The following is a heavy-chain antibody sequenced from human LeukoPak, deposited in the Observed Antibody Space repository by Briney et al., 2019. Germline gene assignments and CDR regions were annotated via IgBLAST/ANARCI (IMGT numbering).Heavy chain of an antibody. D-gene: IGHD1-26*01. CDR1: GFTFSTYW. V-gene: IGHV3-33*08. J-gene: IGHJ2*01. Sequence: GGSLRLSCAASGFTFSTYWVHWVRQAPGKGLEWVAVIWSDESNKYYADSVKGRFTISRDNFKNTLYLHMNRLRAEDTTVYYCAGGVVGATTGWYFDLWGRGTLVTVSS. CDR2: IWSDESNK. CDR3: AGGVVGATTGWYFDL.